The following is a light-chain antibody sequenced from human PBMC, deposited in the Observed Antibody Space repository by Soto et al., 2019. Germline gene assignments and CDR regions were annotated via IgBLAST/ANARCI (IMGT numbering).Light chain of an antibody. CDR3: QQFNSTPHT. CDR1: QSVLYSPNNRNC. Sequence: DIVMTQSPDSLAVSLGERATINCKSSQSVLYSPNNRNCLAWFQQKPGQPPKLLIYWASTRESGVPDRFSGSGSGTDFTLTISSLQAEDVAVYYCQQFNSTPHTFGQGTKLEIK. J-gene: IGKJ2*01. CDR2: WAS. V-gene: IGKV4-1*01.